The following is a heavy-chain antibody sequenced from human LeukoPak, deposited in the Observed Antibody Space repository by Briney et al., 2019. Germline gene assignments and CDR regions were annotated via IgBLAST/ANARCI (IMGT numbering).Heavy chain of an antibody. D-gene: IGHD3-22*01. CDR2: IKQDGTEK. CDR1: GFTFTTYW. CDR3: ARAGITMIVVESAFDI. J-gene: IGHJ3*02. Sequence: GGSLRLSCAASGFTFTTYWMSWVRQAPGKGLEWVANIKQDGTEKYYVDSVKGRFTISRDNAKNSLYLQMNSLRAEDTAVYYCARAGITMIVVESAFDIWGQGTMVTVSS. V-gene: IGHV3-7*01.